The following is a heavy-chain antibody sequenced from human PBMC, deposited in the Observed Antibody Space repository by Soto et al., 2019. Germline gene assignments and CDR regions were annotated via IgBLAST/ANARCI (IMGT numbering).Heavy chain of an antibody. CDR3: ARDQEHGEYYYDSSGPFVY. CDR2: IILIFGTA. J-gene: IGHJ4*02. V-gene: IGHV1-69*12. D-gene: IGHD3-22*01. Sequence: QVQLVQSGAEVKKPGSSVKVSCKASGGTFSSYAISWLRQAPGQGLEWMGGIILIFGTAKYAQKFQGRVTITADESTSTAYMELSNLRSEDTAVYYCARDQEHGEYYYDSSGPFVYWGEGTLVTVSS. CDR1: GGTFSSYA.